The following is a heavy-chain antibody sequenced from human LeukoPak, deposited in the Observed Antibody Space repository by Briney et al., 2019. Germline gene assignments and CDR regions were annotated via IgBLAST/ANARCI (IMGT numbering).Heavy chain of an antibody. D-gene: IGHD3-22*01. V-gene: IGHV3-11*01. J-gene: IGHJ4*02. CDR1: GFSVSDYY. Sequence: GGSLRLSCAASGFSVSDYYMKWIRPAPGKGLEWVSYISTRDNVIYYGDSVKGRFTISMDSAKNSLYLQMNSLTAADPAVYYLAREQWFRCDYWGQGIQVTVSP. CDR2: ISTRDNVI. CDR3: AREQWFRCDY.